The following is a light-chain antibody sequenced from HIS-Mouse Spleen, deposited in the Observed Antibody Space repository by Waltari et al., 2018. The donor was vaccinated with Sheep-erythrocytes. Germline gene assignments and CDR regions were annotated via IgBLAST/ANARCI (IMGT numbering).Light chain of an antibody. J-gene: IGLJ1*01. Sequence: QSALTQPRSVSGSPGQSVTISCTGTSSDVGGYNSVLRYQQHPGKAPKLMIYDVSKRPSGVPDRFSGSKSGNTASLTISGLQAEDEADYYCCSYAGSYNHVFATGTKVTVL. CDR1: SSDVGGYNS. V-gene: IGLV2-11*01. CDR2: DVS. CDR3: CSYAGSYNHV.